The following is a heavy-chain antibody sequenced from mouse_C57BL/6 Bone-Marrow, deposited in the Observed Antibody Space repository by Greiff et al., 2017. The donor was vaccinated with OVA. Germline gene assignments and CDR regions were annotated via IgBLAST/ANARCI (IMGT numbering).Heavy chain of an antibody. CDR2: IYPRSGNT. V-gene: IGHV1-81*01. CDR1: GYTFTSYG. J-gene: IGHJ3*01. CDR3: AILPAWFAY. D-gene: IGHD2-1*01. Sequence: QVQLQQSGAELARPGASVKLSCKASGYTFTSYGISWVKQRTGQGLEWIGEIYPRSGNTYYNEKFKGKATLTADKSSSTAYMELRSLTSEDSAVYFCAILPAWFAYWGQGTLVTVSA.